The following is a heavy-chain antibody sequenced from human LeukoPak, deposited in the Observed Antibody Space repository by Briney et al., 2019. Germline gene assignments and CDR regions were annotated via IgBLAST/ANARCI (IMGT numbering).Heavy chain of an antibody. V-gene: IGHV4-59*01. CDR3: AREGGHGYDGIDY. CDR2: IYYSGST. Sequence: SETLSLTCTVSGGSIGSYYWSWIRQPPGKGLEWIGYIYYSGSTNYNPSLKSRVTISVDTSKNQFSLKLSSVTAADTAVYYCAREGGHGYDGIDYWGQGTLVTVSS. D-gene: IGHD3-16*01. J-gene: IGHJ4*02. CDR1: GGSIGSYY.